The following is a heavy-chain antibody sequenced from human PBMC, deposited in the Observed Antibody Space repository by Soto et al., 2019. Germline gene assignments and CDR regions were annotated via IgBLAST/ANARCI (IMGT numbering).Heavy chain of an antibody. V-gene: IGHV4-4*02. Sequence: PSETLSLTCAASGGSISSNNWRRWVHQPPGMGLEGMGEIYHRGSTNYNPSLKSRVTMSVDTSKNQFSLKLSTLTAADTAVYYGASSAYQGSGSAWGQGPMVTASS. CDR2: IYHRGST. CDR1: GGSISSNNW. D-gene: IGHD3-10*01. CDR3: ASSAYQGSGSA. J-gene: IGHJ4*02.